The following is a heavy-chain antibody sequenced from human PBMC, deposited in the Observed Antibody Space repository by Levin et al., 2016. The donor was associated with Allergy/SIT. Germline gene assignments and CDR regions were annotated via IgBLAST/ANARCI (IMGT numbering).Heavy chain of an antibody. CDR3: ASTPNSGLYYYYYMDV. D-gene: IGHD1-7*01. CDR2: IKQDGSEK. J-gene: IGHJ6*03. Sequence: VRQAPGKGLEWVANIKQDGSEKYYVDSVKGRFTISRDNAKNSLYLQMNSLRAEDTAVYYCASTPNSGLYYYYYMDVWGKGTTVTVSS. V-gene: IGHV3-7*03.